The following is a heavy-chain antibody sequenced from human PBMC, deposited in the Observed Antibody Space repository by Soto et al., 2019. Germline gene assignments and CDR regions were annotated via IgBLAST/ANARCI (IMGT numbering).Heavy chain of an antibody. Sequence: GESLKISCKGSGYSFTSYWISWVRQMPGKGLEWMGRIDPSDSYTNYSPSFQGHVTISADKSISTAYLQWSSLKASDTAMYYCARHRGLRLRVYYYYGMDVWGQGTTVTVSS. D-gene: IGHD5-12*01. J-gene: IGHJ6*02. CDR1: GYSFTSYW. CDR2: IDPSDSYT. V-gene: IGHV5-10-1*01. CDR3: ARHRGLRLRVYYYYGMDV.